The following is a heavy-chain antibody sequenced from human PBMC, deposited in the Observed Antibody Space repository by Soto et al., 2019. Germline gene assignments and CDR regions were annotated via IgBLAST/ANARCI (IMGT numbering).Heavy chain of an antibody. D-gene: IGHD3-22*01. J-gene: IGHJ4*02. CDR1: GGSISNGDYY. CDR3: ARDNYYDSSGYLY. Sequence: QVQLQESGPGLVKPSQTLSLTCSVSGGSISNGDYYWSWIRQSPGKGLEWIGYIYYSGVTYYNPCLESRVTISVDTSKNQFFLKLNSVTAADTAVYYCARDNYYDSSGYLYWGQGTLVTVSS. V-gene: IGHV4-30-4*01. CDR2: IYYSGVT.